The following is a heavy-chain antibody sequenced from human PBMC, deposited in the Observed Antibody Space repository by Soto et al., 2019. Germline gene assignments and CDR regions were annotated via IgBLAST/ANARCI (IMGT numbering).Heavy chain of an antibody. CDR2: INPNSGGT. J-gene: IGHJ6*02. CDR3: ARACSSTSCYPGYSSSSHYYYYGMDV. Sequence: GASVKVSCKASGYTFTGYYMHWVRQAPGQGLEWMGWINPNSGGTNYAQKFQGWVTMTRDTSISTAYMELSRLRSDDTAVYYRARACSSTSCYPGYSSSSHYYYYGMDVWGQGTTVTVSS. CDR1: GYTFTGYY. V-gene: IGHV1-2*04. D-gene: IGHD2-2*01.